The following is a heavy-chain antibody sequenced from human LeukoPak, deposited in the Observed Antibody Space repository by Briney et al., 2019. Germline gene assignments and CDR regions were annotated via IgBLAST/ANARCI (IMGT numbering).Heavy chain of an antibody. CDR1: GYTFTSYD. Sequence: ASVKVSCKASGYTFTSYDINWVRQAPGQGLEWMGWMNPNSGNTGYAQKFQGRVTMTRNTSISTAYMELSSLRSEDTAVYYCARGPWRSSTSCYYYWGQGTLVTVSS. V-gene: IGHV1-8*01. D-gene: IGHD2-2*01. J-gene: IGHJ4*02. CDR3: ARGPWRSSTSCYYY. CDR2: MNPNSGNT.